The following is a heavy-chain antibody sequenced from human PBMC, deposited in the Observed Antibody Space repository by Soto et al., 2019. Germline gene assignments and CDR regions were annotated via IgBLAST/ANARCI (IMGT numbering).Heavy chain of an antibody. D-gene: IGHD3-10*01. J-gene: IGHJ6*02. V-gene: IGHV3-23*01. CDR2: ISGNSAIT. CDR3: AKDKFTGSGSYRYYYFHHGMDV. CDR1: GFTFSTYA. Sequence: EEQLLESGGGLIHPGGSLRLSCATSGFTFSTYAISWVRQAPGKGLEWVSTISGNSAITYYAASVKGRFTSSKDCSTSTVYLQMSRLRAEDTAAYCCAKDKFTGSGSYRYYYFHHGMDVWGQGTTVTVSS.